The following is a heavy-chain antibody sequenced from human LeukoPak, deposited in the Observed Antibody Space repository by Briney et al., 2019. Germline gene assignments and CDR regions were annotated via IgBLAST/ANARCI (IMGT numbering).Heavy chain of an antibody. CDR3: AAVAARDGGN. CDR1: GGSLSNYV. CDR2: FIPTFGIP. V-gene: IGHV1-69*04. Sequence: GASVKVSCKASGGSLSNYVFNWVRQAPGQGFEWMGRFIPTFGIPHSAQKFQGRVTITADKSTTTVYMELSRLRSEDTAVYYCAAVAARDGGNWGQGTLVTVSS. D-gene: IGHD5-24*01. J-gene: IGHJ4*02.